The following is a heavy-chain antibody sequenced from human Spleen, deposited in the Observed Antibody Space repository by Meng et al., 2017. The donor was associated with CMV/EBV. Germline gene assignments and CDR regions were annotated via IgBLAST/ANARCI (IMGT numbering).Heavy chain of an antibody. Sequence: VYGGSLRSNFWGWLRQPPGKGLEWIGEINHSGSSNYNPSLKSRVTISVDTSKNQFSLKLISVTAADTAVYYCATGVATRSNWFDPWGQGTLVTVSS. J-gene: IGHJ5*02. D-gene: IGHD5-24*01. CDR2: INHSGSS. CDR1: GGSLRSNF. V-gene: IGHV4-34*01. CDR3: ATGVATRSNWFDP.